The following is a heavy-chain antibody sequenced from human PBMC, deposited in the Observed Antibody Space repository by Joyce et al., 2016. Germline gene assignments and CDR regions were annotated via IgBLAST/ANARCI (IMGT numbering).Heavy chain of an antibody. D-gene: IGHD6-13*01. CDR3: ARFPHTSSRRGGYHYGLDV. V-gene: IGHV1-3*01. Sequence: QGHLVQSGAEVQRPGASVKVSCRGSGYSFGAYTIHWIRQAPGQRPEWMGRINAGNEQTTYSQKFQGRFIIRSDSSASIAYMELSSLRSEDTAVYYCARFPHTSSRRGGYHYGLDVWGPGTTLIVSS. J-gene: IGHJ6*02. CDR2: INAGNEQT. CDR1: GYSFGAYT.